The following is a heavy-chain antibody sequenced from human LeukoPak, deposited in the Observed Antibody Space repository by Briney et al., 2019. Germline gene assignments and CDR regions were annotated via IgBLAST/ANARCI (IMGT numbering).Heavy chain of an antibody. Sequence: YPGGSLRLSCAASGFTVSSNYMSWVRQAPGKGLEWVSVIYSGGNTYYADSVKGRFTISRDNSKNTLYLQMNSLRAEDTAVYYCARDVDSSGYNVGFDIWGQGTMVTVSS. CDR1: GFTVSSNY. J-gene: IGHJ3*02. CDR2: IYSGGNT. D-gene: IGHD3-22*01. CDR3: ARDVDSSGYNVGFDI. V-gene: IGHV3-66*01.